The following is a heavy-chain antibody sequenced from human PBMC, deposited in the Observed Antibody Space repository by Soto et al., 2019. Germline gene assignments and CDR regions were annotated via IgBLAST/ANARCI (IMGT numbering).Heavy chain of an antibody. CDR3: ERDRLHTSSSITFDY. Sequence: ASLKVSCKASGYTFNTYAISWVRQAPGQGLEWMGWLRTYDGHTDYAQNLQGRVTMTTDTSTNTAYMELRSLRSDDTAVYYCERDRLHTSSSITFDYWGQGALVTVS. V-gene: IGHV1-18*01. D-gene: IGHD6-6*01. CDR2: LRTYDGHT. J-gene: IGHJ4*02. CDR1: GYTFNTYA.